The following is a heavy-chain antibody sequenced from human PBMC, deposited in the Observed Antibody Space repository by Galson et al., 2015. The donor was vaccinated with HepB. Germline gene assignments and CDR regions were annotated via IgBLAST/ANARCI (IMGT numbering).Heavy chain of an antibody. V-gene: IGHV3-48*02. CDR3: AGGAPVVSPSWFDP. D-gene: IGHD2-2*01. J-gene: IGHJ5*02. Sequence: SLRLSCAASGFTFSTYSMTWVRQAPGKGLEWVSYINGGSSTIYYADSVKGRFTISRDNAKNSLYLQMNSLRDDDTAVYYCAGGAPVVSPSWFDPWGQGSLVTVSS. CDR1: GFTFSTYS. CDR2: INGGSSTI.